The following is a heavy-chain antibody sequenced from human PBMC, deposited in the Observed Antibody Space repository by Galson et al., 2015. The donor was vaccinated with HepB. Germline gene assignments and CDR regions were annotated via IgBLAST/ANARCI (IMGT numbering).Heavy chain of an antibody. Sequence: SLRLSCAASGFTFSNAWMSWVRQAPGKGLEWVGRIKSKTDGGTTDYAAPVKGRFTISRDDSKNTLYLQMNSLKTEDTAVYYCTTGEWELPGWAFDIWGQGTMVTVSS. CDR2: IKSKTDGGTT. D-gene: IGHD1-26*01. J-gene: IGHJ3*02. CDR3: TTGEWELPGWAFDI. V-gene: IGHV3-15*01. CDR1: GFTFSNAW.